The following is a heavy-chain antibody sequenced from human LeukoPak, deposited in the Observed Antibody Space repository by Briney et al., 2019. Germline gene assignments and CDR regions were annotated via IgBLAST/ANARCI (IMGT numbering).Heavy chain of an antibody. J-gene: IGHJ4*02. D-gene: IGHD6-19*01. CDR1: GFTFSSYW. CDR2: IKQDGSEK. Sequence: GGSLRLSCAASGFTFSSYWMSWVRQAPGKGLEWVANIKQDGSEKYYVDPVKGRFTISRDNAKNSLYLQMNSLRAEDTAVYYCARGKEIAVAGTDYWGQGTLVTVSS. V-gene: IGHV3-7*01. CDR3: ARGKEIAVAGTDY.